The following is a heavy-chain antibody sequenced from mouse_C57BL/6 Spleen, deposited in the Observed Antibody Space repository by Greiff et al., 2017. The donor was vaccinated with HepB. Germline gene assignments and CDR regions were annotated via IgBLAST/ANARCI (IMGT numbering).Heavy chain of an antibody. Sequence: VQLQQPGAELVKPGASVKLSCKASGYTFTSYWMQWVKQRPGQGLKWIGEIDPSDSYTNYNQKFKGKATLTVDTSSSTAYMQLSSLTSEDSAVYYCARRPLITTPDYWGQGTTLTVSS. CDR1: GYTFTSYW. CDR2: IDPSDSYT. J-gene: IGHJ2*01. V-gene: IGHV1-50*01. CDR3: ARRPLITTPDY. D-gene: IGHD1-1*01.